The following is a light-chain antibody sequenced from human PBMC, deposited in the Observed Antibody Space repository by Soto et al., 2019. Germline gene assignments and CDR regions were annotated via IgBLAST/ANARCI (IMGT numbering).Light chain of an antibody. V-gene: IGLV1-40*01. CDR3: QPYDRSLSGVV. J-gene: IGLJ2*01. CDR2: GNS. Sequence: QSVLTRPPSVSGAPGQRVTISCTGSSSNIGAGYDVHWYQQLPGTAPKLLIYGNSNRPSGVPDRFSGSKSGTSASLANTGLQAEAEAGYYGQPYDRSLSGVVFGGGTKLTVL. CDR1: SSNIGAGYD.